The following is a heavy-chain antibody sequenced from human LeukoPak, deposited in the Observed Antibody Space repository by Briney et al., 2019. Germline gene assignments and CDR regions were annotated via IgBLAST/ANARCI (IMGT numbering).Heavy chain of an antibody. D-gene: IGHD5-18*01. Sequence: ASVKVSCKVSGYTLTELSMHWVRQAPGKGLEWMGGFDPEDGETIYAQKFQGRVTMTEDTSTDTAYMELSSLRSEDTAVYYCATVDTAMVSYAFGIWSQGTMVTVSS. CDR2: FDPEDGET. CDR3: ATVDTAMVSYAFGI. J-gene: IGHJ3*02. CDR1: GYTLTELS. V-gene: IGHV1-24*01.